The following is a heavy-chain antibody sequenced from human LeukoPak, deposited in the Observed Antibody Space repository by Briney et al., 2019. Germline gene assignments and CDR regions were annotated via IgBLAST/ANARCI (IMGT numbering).Heavy chain of an antibody. D-gene: IGHD3-10*01. CDR2: ISGSGGST. J-gene: IGHJ6*02. CDR3: AGRGSGSYPSNYYYGMDV. CDR1: GFTFSSYA. V-gene: IGHV3-23*01. Sequence: PGGSLRLSCAASGFTFSSYAMSWVRQAPGKGLEWVSAISGSGGSTYYADSVKGRFTISRDNSKNTLYLQMNNLRAEDTAVYYCAGRGSGSYPSNYYYGMDVWGQGTTVTVSS.